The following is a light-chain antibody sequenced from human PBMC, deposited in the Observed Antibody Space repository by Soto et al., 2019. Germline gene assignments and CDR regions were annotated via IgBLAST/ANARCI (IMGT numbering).Light chain of an antibody. CDR1: SSNIGAGYD. Sequence: QYVLTQPPSVSGAPGQRVTISCTGSSSNIGAGYDVHWYQQLPGTAPKLLIYGNSNRPSGVPDRFSGSKSGTSASLAITGLQAEDEAEYYCQSYDSSLSGVVFGGGTKLTVL. V-gene: IGLV1-40*01. J-gene: IGLJ2*01. CDR3: QSYDSSLSGVV. CDR2: GNS.